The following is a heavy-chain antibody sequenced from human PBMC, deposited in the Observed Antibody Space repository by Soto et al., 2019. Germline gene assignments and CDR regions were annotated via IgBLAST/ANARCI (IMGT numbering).Heavy chain of an antibody. CDR1: GGSISSGGYS. CDR3: ARAHYGDYGYGMDV. Sequence: PSETLSLTCAVSGGSISSGGYSWSWIRQPPGKGLEWIGYIYHSGSTYYNPSLKSRVTISVDISKNQFSLKLSSVTAADTAVYYCARAHYGDYGYGMDVWGQGTTVTVSS. D-gene: IGHD4-17*01. V-gene: IGHV4-30-2*01. J-gene: IGHJ6*02. CDR2: IYHSGST.